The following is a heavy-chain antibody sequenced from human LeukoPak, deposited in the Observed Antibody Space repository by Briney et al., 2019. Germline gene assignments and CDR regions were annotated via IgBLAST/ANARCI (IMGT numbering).Heavy chain of an antibody. Sequence: SETLSLTCVIYGGSFSGYYWSWIRPAPGKNLEWLGELHHSGTTKYDPSLRSRVTVSAETAKNQFSLRLSSVTAADTAVYYCARGLVYSSTGYDGGENVYYGMDGWGPGTPVTVSS. J-gene: IGHJ6*02. CDR2: LHHSGTT. V-gene: IGHV4-34*01. CDR1: GGSFSGYY. CDR3: ARGLVYSSTGYDGGENVYYGMDG. D-gene: IGHD6-13*01.